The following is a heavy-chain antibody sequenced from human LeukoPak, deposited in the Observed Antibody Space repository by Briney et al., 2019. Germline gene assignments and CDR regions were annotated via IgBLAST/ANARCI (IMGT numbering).Heavy chain of an antibody. J-gene: IGHJ5*02. Sequence: GESLKISCKGSGYRFSNYWIGWVRHMPGQGLEWMGMIYPGDSDIRYSPSFQGQVTISADKSISTAYLQWSSLKASDTAMYYCARQEYCSGGSCYTWFDPWGQGTLVTVSS. CDR3: ARQEYCSGGSCYTWFDP. CDR2: IYPGDSDI. CDR1: GYRFSNYW. V-gene: IGHV5-51*01. D-gene: IGHD2-15*01.